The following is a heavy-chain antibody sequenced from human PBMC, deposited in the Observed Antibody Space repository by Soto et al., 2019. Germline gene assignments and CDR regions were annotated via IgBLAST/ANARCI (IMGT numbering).Heavy chain of an antibody. Sequence: SETLSLTCTVSGGSISSGDYYWSWIRQPPGKGLEWIGYIYYSGSTYYNPSLKSRVTISVDTSKNQFSLKLSSVTAADTAVYYCARFHGYCSGGSCYSRLYYYRLDVWGQGTTVTVSS. V-gene: IGHV4-30-4*01. CDR3: ARFHGYCSGGSCYSRLYYYRLDV. J-gene: IGHJ6*02. D-gene: IGHD2-15*01. CDR1: GGSISSGDYY. CDR2: IYYSGST.